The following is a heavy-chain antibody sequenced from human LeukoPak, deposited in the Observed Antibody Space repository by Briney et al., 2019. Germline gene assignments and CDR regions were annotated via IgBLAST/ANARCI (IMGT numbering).Heavy chain of an antibody. Sequence: GESLQISCKTSGYSFTSYWIAWVRQMPGKGLEWMGIIYPGDSDTRYSPSFQGQVTISADKSISTAYLQWSSLEASDTAMYYCARDLGGNYGNFQHRGQGTLVTVSS. CDR1: GYSFTSYW. CDR2: IYPGDSDT. J-gene: IGHJ1*01. D-gene: IGHD4-23*01. V-gene: IGHV5-51*01. CDR3: ARDLGGNYGNFQH.